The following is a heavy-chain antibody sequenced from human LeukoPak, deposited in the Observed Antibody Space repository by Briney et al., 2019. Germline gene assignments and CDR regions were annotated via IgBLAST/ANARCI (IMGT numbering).Heavy chain of an antibody. CDR2: IYTSGST. V-gene: IGHV4-4*07. CDR1: GGSISSYY. Sequence: SETLSLTCTVPGGSISSYYWSWIRQPAGKGLEWIGRIYTSGSTNYNPSLKSRVTMSVDTSKNQFSLKLSSVTAADTAVYYCAREEDYYGSGSYCLLDPWGQGTLVTVSS. D-gene: IGHD3-10*01. CDR3: AREEDYYGSGSYCLLDP. J-gene: IGHJ5*02.